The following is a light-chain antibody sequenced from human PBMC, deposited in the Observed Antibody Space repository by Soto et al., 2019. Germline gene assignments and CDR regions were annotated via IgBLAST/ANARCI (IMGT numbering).Light chain of an antibody. Sequence: DIQLTQSPSSLSASVGDRVTITCRASQAISSYLAWYQQKPGKVPELLIYATSTLQSGAPSRLSGSGSGTDFTLTISSLQPEDVATYYCHKYNHAPTFGGGTKVELK. CDR3: HKYNHAPT. CDR1: QAISSY. J-gene: IGKJ4*01. V-gene: IGKV1-27*01. CDR2: ATS.